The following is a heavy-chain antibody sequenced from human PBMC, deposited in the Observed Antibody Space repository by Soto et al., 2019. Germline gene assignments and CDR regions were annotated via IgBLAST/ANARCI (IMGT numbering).Heavy chain of an antibody. CDR3: ARALDDSSGYYGGLGY. Sequence: QVQLQESGPGLVKPSQTLSLTCTVSGGSISSGDYYWSWIRQPPGKGLGWIGYSYDAGSTYDNPSLESRITLSVDTSKNQLSLKLSSVTAADTAVYYCARALDDSSGYYGGLGYWGQGTLVTVSS. CDR2: SYDAGST. J-gene: IGHJ4*02. D-gene: IGHD3-3*01. CDR1: GGSISSGDYY. V-gene: IGHV4-30-4*01.